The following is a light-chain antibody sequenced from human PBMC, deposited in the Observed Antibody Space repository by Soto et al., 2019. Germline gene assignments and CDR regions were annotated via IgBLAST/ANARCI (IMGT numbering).Light chain of an antibody. CDR3: QKYNSAPWT. J-gene: IGKJ1*01. Sequence: IQMTQPPSSLSASVGDSVTINCRASQSFTNQLAWYQQKPGKAPKVLIYRVSSLQTGVQSLFSGSESGTDFTLTISSLQPEDVATYYCQKYNSAPWTFCQGTKVEIK. CDR1: QSFTNQ. CDR2: RVS. V-gene: IGKV1-27*01.